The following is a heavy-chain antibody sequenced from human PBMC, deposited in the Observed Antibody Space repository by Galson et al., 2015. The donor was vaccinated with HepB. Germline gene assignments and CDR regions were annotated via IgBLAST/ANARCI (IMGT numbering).Heavy chain of an antibody. CDR3: AKAEGHCISTTCAASDY. Sequence: SLRLSCAASGFNFNIYGMTWVRQSPGMGLEWVSSISGGGSTTYYADSVKGRFTISRDNSRNTLYLQMNSLTVEDMGVYYCAKAEGHCISTTCAASDYWGQGTLVTVSS. D-gene: IGHD2-2*01. CDR1: GFNFNIYG. V-gene: IGHV3-23*01. J-gene: IGHJ4*02. CDR2: ISGGGSTT.